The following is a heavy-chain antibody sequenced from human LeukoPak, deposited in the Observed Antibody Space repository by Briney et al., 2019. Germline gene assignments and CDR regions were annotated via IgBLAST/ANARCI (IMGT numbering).Heavy chain of an antibody. J-gene: IGHJ4*02. CDR1: GFTFSSYA. V-gene: IGHV3-23*01. CDR3: GRVIAGAIDY. Sequence: PGGSLRLSCAASGFTFSSYAMSWVRQAPGKGLEWVSSMSGSGGSTYYADSVKGRFTIFRDNADNSMYLQMNSLRAEDTAVYYCGRVIAGAIDYWGQGTLVTVSS. D-gene: IGHD3-10*01. CDR2: MSGSGGST.